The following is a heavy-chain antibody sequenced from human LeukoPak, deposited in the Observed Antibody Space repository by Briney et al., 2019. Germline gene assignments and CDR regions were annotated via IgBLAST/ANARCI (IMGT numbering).Heavy chain of an antibody. J-gene: IGHJ4*02. Sequence: PAGGSLRLSCAASGFTFSSYAMSWVRQAPGKGLEWVPAISGSGGSTYYADSVKGRFTISRDNSKNTLYLQMNSLRAEDTAVYYCAKSVSGWSAFDYWGQGTLVTVSS. CDR2: ISGSGGST. CDR1: GFTFSSYA. D-gene: IGHD6-19*01. V-gene: IGHV3-23*01. CDR3: AKSVSGWSAFDY.